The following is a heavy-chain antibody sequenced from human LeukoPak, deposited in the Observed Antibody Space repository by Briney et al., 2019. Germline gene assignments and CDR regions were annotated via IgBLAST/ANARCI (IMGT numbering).Heavy chain of an antibody. V-gene: IGHV1-69*04. CDR1: GGTFSSHA. CDR3: ARTIAARPGKRGAFDI. CDR2: IIPILGIA. Sequence: ASVKVSCKASGGTFSSHAISWVRQAPGQGLEWMGRIIPILGIANYAQKFQGRVTITADKSTSTAYMELSSLRSEDTAVYYCARTIAARPGKRGAFDIWGQGTMVTVSS. J-gene: IGHJ3*02. D-gene: IGHD6-6*01.